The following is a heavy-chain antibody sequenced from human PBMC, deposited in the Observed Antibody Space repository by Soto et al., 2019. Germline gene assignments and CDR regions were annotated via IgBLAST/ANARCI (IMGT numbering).Heavy chain of an antibody. CDR3: ARGLGLLEDAFDI. J-gene: IGHJ3*02. V-gene: IGHV1-2*02. Sequence: QVQLVQSGAELKKPGASVKVSCKTSGYSFTDNYMHWVRQTPGQGLEWMGWINPDTGGTHYAQKFQGRVTLTRDTSIRTVYMDLSRLRSDDTAEYYCARGLGLLEDAFDIWGQGTLVSVPS. CDR2: INPDTGGT. D-gene: IGHD1-7*01. CDR1: GYSFTDNY.